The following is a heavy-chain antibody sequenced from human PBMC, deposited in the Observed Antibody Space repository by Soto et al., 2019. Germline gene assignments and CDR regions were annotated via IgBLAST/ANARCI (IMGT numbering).Heavy chain of an antibody. D-gene: IGHD3-3*01. J-gene: IGHJ5*02. CDR1: GFTFSSYA. CDR3: AKEGVAPIFGVVTHGWFDP. CDR2: ISGRGGST. Sequence: EVQLLESGGGLVQPGGSLRLSCAASGFTFSSYAMSWVRQAPGKGLEWVSAISGRGGSTNYADSGKGRFTISSDNSKNKLHLQMHSLIAEDTVVYNCAKEGVAPIFGVVTHGWFDPWGHGTLVTVSS. V-gene: IGHV3-23*01.